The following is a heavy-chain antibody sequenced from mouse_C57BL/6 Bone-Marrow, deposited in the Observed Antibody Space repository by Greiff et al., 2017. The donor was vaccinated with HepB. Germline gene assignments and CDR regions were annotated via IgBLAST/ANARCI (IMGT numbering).Heavy chain of an antibody. J-gene: IGHJ1*03. Sequence: VQGVESDAELVKPGASVKISCKVSGYTFTDHTIHWMKQRPEQGLEWIGYIYPRDGSTKYNEKFKGKATLTADKSSSTAYMQLNSLTSEDSAVYFCARSHYYGSSYVGYFDVWGTGTTVTVSS. CDR3: ARSHYYGSSYVGYFDV. CDR2: IYPRDGST. CDR1: GYTFTDHT. V-gene: IGHV1-78*01. D-gene: IGHD1-1*01.